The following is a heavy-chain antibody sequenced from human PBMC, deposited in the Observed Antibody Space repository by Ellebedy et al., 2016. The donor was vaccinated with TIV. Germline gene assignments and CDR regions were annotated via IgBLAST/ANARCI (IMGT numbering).Heavy chain of an antibody. Sequence: SLKISXATSATTLPNYGMHWVRQPPGKGLEWVSGIYGNGGRLDYADSVRGRFTISRDNAKNFLYLQMNSLGPDDTAFYYCIRETTPGGLDHWGQGTLVTVFS. CDR1: ATTLPNYG. V-gene: IGHV3-9*01. CDR2: IYGNGGRL. CDR3: IRETTPGGLDH. D-gene: IGHD1-1*01. J-gene: IGHJ4*02.